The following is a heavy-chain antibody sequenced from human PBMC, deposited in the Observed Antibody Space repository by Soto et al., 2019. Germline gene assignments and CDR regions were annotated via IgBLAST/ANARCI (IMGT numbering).Heavy chain of an antibody. CDR2: IQYRGST. V-gene: IGHV4-39*01. D-gene: IGHD3-10*01. CDR1: DDSITSVAYY. CDR3: AGMFSFGDLLFDY. Sequence: HLQLQESGPGLVKPSETLSLTCTVSDDSITSVAYYWRSLRQPPGKGLEWIGAIQYRGSTYYNPSFQWRVTMSLDTSTYPYSPRLSSVPAADTAVYFCAGMFSFGDLLFDYWGPGTLVTVSS. J-gene: IGHJ4*02.